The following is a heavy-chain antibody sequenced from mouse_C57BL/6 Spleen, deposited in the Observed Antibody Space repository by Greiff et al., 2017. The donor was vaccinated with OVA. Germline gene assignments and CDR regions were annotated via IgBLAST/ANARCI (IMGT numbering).Heavy chain of an antibody. Sequence: VQLQQSGAELVRPGASVKLSCTASGFNIKDDYMHWVKQRPEQGLEWIGWIDPENGDTEYASKFQGKATITADTSSNTAYLQLSSLTSEDTAVYDCTTGGITKEVEEYWGQGTLVTVSA. CDR3: TTGGITKEVEEY. CDR1: GFNIKDDY. J-gene: IGHJ3*01. D-gene: IGHD1-1*01. CDR2: IDPENGDT. V-gene: IGHV14-4*01.